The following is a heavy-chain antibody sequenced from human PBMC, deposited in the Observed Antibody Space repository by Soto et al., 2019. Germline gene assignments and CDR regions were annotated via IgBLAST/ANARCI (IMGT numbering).Heavy chain of an antibody. J-gene: IGHJ6*02. CDR2: IYWNDDK. CDR3: AHRSTPIFDYYYGMDV. Sequence: SGPTLVNPTQTLTLTCTFSGFSLSTSGVGVGWVRQPPGKALEWLALIYWNDDKRYSPSLKSRLTITKDTSKNQVVLTMTNMDPVDTATYYCAHRSTPIFDYYYGMDVWGQGTTVTVSS. CDR1: GFSLSTSGVG. D-gene: IGHD3-9*01. V-gene: IGHV2-5*01.